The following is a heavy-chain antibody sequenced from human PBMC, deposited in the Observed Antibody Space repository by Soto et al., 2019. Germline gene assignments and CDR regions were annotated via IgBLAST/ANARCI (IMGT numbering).Heavy chain of an antibody. CDR1: GGTFSSYA. Sequence: QVQLVQSGAEVKKPGSSVKVSCKASGGTFSSYAISWVRQAPGQGLEWMGGIIPIFGTANYAQKFQGRVTINEDESPRTAYMELPSLRSEYTAVYYGARDQATGRTAVAAFYGMNVWGQGPTVTVSS. CDR3: ARDQATGRTAVAAFYGMNV. D-gene: IGHD6-19*01. CDR2: IIPIFGTA. V-gene: IGHV1-69*01. J-gene: IGHJ6*02.